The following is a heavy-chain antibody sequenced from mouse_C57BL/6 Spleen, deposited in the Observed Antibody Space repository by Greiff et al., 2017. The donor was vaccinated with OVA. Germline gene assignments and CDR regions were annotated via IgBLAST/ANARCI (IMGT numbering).Heavy chain of an antibody. D-gene: IGHD3-2*02. Sequence: VKLMESGAELARPGASVKLSCKASGYTFTSYGISWVKQRTGQGLEWIGEIYPRSGNTYYNEKFKGKATLTADKSSSTAYMELRSLTSEDSAVYFCARPDSSGPFAYWGQGTLVTVSA. CDR2: IYPRSGNT. CDR3: ARPDSSGPFAY. J-gene: IGHJ3*01. CDR1: GYTFTSYG. V-gene: IGHV1-81*01.